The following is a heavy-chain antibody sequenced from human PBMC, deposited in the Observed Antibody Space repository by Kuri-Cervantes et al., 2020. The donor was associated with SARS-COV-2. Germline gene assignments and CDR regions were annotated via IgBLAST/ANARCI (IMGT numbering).Heavy chain of an antibody. D-gene: IGHD3-3*01. CDR1: GGSISSGGYY. V-gene: IGHV4-61*08. Sequence: ESLKISCTVSGGSISSGGYYWSWIRQPPGKGLEWIGYIYYGGSTNYNPSLKSRVTISVDTSKNQFSLKLSSVTAADTAVYYCARVRIFGVTGFAFDIWGQGTMVTVSS. J-gene: IGHJ3*02. CDR2: IYYGGST. CDR3: ARVRIFGVTGFAFDI.